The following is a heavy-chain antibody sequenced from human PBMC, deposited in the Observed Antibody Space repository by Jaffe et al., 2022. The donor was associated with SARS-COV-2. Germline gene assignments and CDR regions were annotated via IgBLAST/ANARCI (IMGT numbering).Heavy chain of an antibody. CDR1: GFTFSDFG. CDR3: AKSVRGPSSTYYYYYYMDV. V-gene: IGHV3-23*04. J-gene: IGHJ6*03. Sequence: EVQLVESGGGLVQPGGSLRLSCLASGFTFSDFGMIWVRQAPGKGLEWVAGISGYSTHITYADSVKGRFTVSRDNSMSTLFLQVSSLRAEDSAVYYCAKSVRGPSSTYYYYYYMDVWGKGTTVTVSS. CDR2: ISGYSTHI. D-gene: IGHD3-10*01.